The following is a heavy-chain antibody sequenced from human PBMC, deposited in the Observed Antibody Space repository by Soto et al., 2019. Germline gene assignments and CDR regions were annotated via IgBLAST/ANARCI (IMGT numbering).Heavy chain of an antibody. CDR2: IYYSGST. J-gene: IGHJ2*01. V-gene: IGHV4-39*07. CDR1: GGSISSSSYY. D-gene: IGHD1-26*01. Sequence: SETLSLTCTVSGGSISSSSYYWGWIRQPPGKGLEWIGSIYYSGSTYYNPSLKSRVTISVDTSKNQFSLKLSSVTAADTAVYYCASYLVGYWYFDLWGRGTLVTVSS. CDR3: ASYLVGYWYFDL.